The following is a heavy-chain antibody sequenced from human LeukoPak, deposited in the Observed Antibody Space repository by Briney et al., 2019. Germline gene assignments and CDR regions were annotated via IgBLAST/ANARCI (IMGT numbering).Heavy chain of an antibody. Sequence: PGGSLRLSCAASGFSFNDHAMHWVRQAPGKGLEWVSGISWNSGSIGYADSVKGRFTISRDNAKNSLYLQMNSLRAEDTALYYCARRWGDAFDIWGQGTMVTVSS. J-gene: IGHJ3*02. CDR1: GFSFNDHA. CDR3: ARRWGDAFDI. CDR2: ISWNSGSI. D-gene: IGHD4-23*01. V-gene: IGHV3-9*01.